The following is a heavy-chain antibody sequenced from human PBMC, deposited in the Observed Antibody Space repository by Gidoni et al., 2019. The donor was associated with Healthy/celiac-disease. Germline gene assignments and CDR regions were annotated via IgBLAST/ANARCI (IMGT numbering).Heavy chain of an antibody. J-gene: IGHJ4*02. Sequence: QVQLQESGPGLVKPSETLSLTCTVSGGSISSYYWSWIRQPPGKGLEWIGYIYYSGSTNYNPSLKSRVTISVDTSKNQFSLKLSSVTAADTAVYYCARGIREWLEAYYFDYWGQGTLVTVSS. D-gene: IGHD6-19*01. V-gene: IGHV4-59*01. CDR2: IYYSGST. CDR1: GGSISSYY. CDR3: ARGIREWLEAYYFDY.